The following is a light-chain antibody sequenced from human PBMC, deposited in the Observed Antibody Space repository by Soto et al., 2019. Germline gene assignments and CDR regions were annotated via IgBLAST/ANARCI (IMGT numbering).Light chain of an antibody. CDR1: QGISNY. CDR2: VAS. J-gene: IGKJ3*01. V-gene: IGKV1-27*01. CDR3: QNYNSAPFT. Sequence: DIQMTQSPSSLSASVGDRVTITCRASQGISNYLAWYQQKPGKVPKLLIYVASTLQSGVPSRFSGSGSGTAFSLSISSLQPEDVATYYCQNYNSAPFTFGPGTRVDI.